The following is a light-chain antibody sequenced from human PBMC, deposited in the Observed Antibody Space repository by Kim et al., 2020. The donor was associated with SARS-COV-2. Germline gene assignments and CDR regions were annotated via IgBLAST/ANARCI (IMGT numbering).Light chain of an antibody. CDR3: QQSDNTPYT. V-gene: IGKV1-39*01. CDR2: AAS. Sequence: DPQMTQSPPSLSASVGDRVTITCRTSQSTSTYLNWYQQKPGQAPKLLIYAASKLHSGVPSRFSGSGTGTDFTLTISSLQPEDFATYFCQQSDNTPYTFGPGTKPGDQT. J-gene: IGKJ2*01. CDR1: QSTSTY.